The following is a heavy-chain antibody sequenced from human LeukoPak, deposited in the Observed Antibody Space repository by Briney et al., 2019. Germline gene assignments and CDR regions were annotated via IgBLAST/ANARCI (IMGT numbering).Heavy chain of an antibody. CDR1: GFIGGNNN. Sequence: GGSLRLSCTASGFIGGNNNMSLVRQAPGEGLELVALMYSRGSSHYADSVGGRFTLSRDSSKNTVYLQMNSLTAEDTAVYYCARGQIVGVQGDFWGQGTLVTVSS. V-gene: IGHV3-66*02. CDR2: MYSRGSS. CDR3: ARGQIVGVQGDF. J-gene: IGHJ4*02. D-gene: IGHD1-26*01.